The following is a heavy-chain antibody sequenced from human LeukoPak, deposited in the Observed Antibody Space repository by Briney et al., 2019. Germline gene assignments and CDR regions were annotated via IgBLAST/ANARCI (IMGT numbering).Heavy chain of an antibody. CDR3: ARGKRGYSSSWYDY. CDR2: INHSGST. J-gene: IGHJ4*02. CDR1: GGSFSGYY. Sequence: SGTLSLTCAVYGGSFSGYYWSWIRQPPGKGLEWIGGINHSGSTNYNPSLKSRVTISVDTSKNQFSLKLSSVTAADTAVYYCARGKRGYSSSWYDYWGQGTLVTVSS. D-gene: IGHD6-13*01. V-gene: IGHV4-34*01.